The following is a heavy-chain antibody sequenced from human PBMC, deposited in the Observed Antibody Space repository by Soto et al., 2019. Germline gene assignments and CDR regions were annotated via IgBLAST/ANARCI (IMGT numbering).Heavy chain of an antibody. D-gene: IGHD5-18*01. CDR3: ARGRGYSYGLDP. CDR1: GDSISSNKNY. CDR2: ISYSGTT. Sequence: PSETLSLTCTVSGDSISSNKNYWSWIRQPPGEGLEWIGFISYSGTTSYRPSLKSRVSISLDTSKNPFSLSLSSVTAADTAVYYCARGRGYSYGLDPWGQGTLVTVSS. V-gene: IGHV4-30-4*01. J-gene: IGHJ5*02.